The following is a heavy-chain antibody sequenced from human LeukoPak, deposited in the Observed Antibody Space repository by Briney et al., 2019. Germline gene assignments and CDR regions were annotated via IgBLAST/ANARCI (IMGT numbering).Heavy chain of an antibody. Sequence: GGSLRLSCAASGFTFSSYSMNWVRQAPGKGLEWVSSISSSSSYIYYADSVKGRFTISRGNAKNSLYLQMNSLRAEDTAVYYCARDSVAGTIFDYWGQGTLVTVSS. V-gene: IGHV3-21*01. J-gene: IGHJ4*02. CDR1: GFTFSSYS. CDR3: ARDSVAGTIFDY. D-gene: IGHD6-19*01. CDR2: ISSSSSYI.